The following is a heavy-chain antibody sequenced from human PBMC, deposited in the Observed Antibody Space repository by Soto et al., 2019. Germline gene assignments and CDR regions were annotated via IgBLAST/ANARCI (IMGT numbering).Heavy chain of an antibody. J-gene: IGHJ2*01. V-gene: IGHV4-61*01. D-gene: IGHD5-12*01. CDR1: GGSVSSGSYY. Sequence: ETLSLTCTVSGGSVSSGSYYWSWIRQPPGKGLEWIGYIYYSGSTNYNPSLKSRVTISVDTSKNQFSLKLSSVTAADTAVYYCARDLGYSGYDFERYFDLWGRGTLVTVS. CDR3: ARDLGYSGYDFERYFDL. CDR2: IYYSGST.